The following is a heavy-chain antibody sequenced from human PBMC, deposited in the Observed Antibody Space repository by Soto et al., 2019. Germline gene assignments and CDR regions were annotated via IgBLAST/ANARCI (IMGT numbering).Heavy chain of an antibody. D-gene: IGHD3-10*01. V-gene: IGHV1-69*04. CDR2: IIPILGIA. Sequence: ASVKVSCKASGGTFSSYTISWGRQAPGQGLEWMGRIIPILGIANYAQKFQGRVTITADKSTSTAYMELSSLRSEDTAVYYCARDYYGSGSYYWYYFGYWGQGTLVTVSS. J-gene: IGHJ4*02. CDR1: GGTFSSYT. CDR3: ARDYYGSGSYYWYYFGY.